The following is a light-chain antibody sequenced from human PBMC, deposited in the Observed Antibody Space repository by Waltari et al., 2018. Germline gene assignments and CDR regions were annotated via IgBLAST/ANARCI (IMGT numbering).Light chain of an antibody. CDR2: DVS. CDR1: SSDVGTYNY. Sequence: QSALTQPASMSGSPGQSITISCTGTSSDVGTYNYVSWYKQRPGRAPQLMIYDVSKRHSGVSIRFSGSKSGNTASLTISRLQAEDEADYYCCSYAGSSVLVFGGGTKLTVV. CDR3: CSYAGSSVLV. V-gene: IGLV2-23*02. J-gene: IGLJ3*02.